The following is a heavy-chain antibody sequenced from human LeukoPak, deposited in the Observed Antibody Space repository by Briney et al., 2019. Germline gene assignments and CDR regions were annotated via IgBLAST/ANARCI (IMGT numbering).Heavy chain of an antibody. D-gene: IGHD3-22*01. V-gene: IGHV3-30*01. CDR3: AMIVVVTYDY. J-gene: IGHJ4*02. CDR1: GFTFSSYA. Sequence: PGRSLRLSYAASGFTFSSYAMHWVRQAPGKGLEWVAVISYDGSNKYYADSVKGRFTISRDNSKNTLYLQMNSLRAEDTAVYYCAMIVVVTYDYWGQGTLVTVSS. CDR2: ISYDGSNK.